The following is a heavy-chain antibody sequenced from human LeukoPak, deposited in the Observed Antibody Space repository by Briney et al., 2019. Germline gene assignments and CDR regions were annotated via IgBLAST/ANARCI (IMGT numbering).Heavy chain of an antibody. CDR3: GRAFPPLRTASAGDL. D-gene: IGHD3-16*01. CDR2: ISGRSGHV. CDR1: GFSFSDYD. Sequence: PGGTLRLSCSASGFSFSDYDMNWFRQAPGKGLEWISSISGRSGHVYYGDSVKGRFTISRDNAMNSVFLQMNSLGVDDTAVYYCGRAFPPLRTASAGDLWGQGTLVTVSS. V-gene: IGHV3-21*01. J-gene: IGHJ4*02.